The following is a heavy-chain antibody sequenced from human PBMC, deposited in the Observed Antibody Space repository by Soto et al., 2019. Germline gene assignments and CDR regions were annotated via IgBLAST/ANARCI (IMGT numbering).Heavy chain of an antibody. CDR2: IYYSGST. CDR3: ARGRPYYYDSSGYDY. V-gene: IGHV4-61*01. CDR1: GGSVSSGSYY. Sequence: SETLSLTCTVSGGSVSSGSYYWSWIRQPPGKGLEWIGYIYYSGSTNYNPSLKSRVTISVDTSKNQFSLKLSSVTAADTAVYYCARGRPYYYDSSGYDYWGQGTLVTVSS. J-gene: IGHJ4*02. D-gene: IGHD3-22*01.